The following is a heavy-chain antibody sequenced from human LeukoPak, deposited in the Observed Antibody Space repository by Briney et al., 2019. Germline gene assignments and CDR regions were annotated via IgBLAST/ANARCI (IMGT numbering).Heavy chain of an antibody. CDR1: GFTFSSYW. J-gene: IGHJ4*02. CDR2: INSDGSST. CDR3: ASEGAYYYDSSGSSKGLG. V-gene: IGHV3-74*01. Sequence: GGSLRLSCAASGFTFSSYWMHWVRQAPGKGLVWVSRINSDGSSTSYADSVKGRFTISRDNAKNTLYLQMNSLRAEDTAVYYCASEGAYYYDSSGSSKGLGWGQGTLVTVSS. D-gene: IGHD3-22*01.